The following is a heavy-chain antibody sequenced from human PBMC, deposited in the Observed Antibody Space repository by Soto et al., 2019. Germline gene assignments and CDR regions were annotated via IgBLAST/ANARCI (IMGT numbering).Heavy chain of an antibody. V-gene: IGHV4-34*01. Sequence: QVQLQQWGAGLLKPSETLSLTCAVYGGSVSGYYWTWIRQPPGTGLEWIGEMNHSGSTNYNPSLKSRVTISVDTSKNQFSLQLTSVTAADTAVYYCARDKITGLFDYWGQGTLVTVSS. CDR1: GGSVSGYY. CDR2: MNHSGST. J-gene: IGHJ4*02. CDR3: ARDKITGLFDY. D-gene: IGHD2-8*02.